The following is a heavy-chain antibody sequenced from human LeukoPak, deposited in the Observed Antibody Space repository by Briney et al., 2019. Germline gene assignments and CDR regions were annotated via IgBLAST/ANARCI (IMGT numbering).Heavy chain of an antibody. Sequence: SKTLSLTCIVSGGSISSSTYYWGWIRQPPGKGLEWIGSIYYSGSTYYNPSLKSRVTISVDTSKNQFSLKLSSVTAADTAVYYCARARYDSSGYSGGFDYWGQGTLVTVSS. D-gene: IGHD3-22*01. CDR1: GGSISSSTYY. V-gene: IGHV4-39*07. CDR3: ARARYDSSGYSGGFDY. J-gene: IGHJ4*02. CDR2: IYYSGST.